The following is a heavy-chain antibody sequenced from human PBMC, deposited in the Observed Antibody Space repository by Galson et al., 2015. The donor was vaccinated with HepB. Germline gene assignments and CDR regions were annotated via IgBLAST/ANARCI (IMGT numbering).Heavy chain of an antibody. Sequence: SLRLSCAASGFTVSSNYMSWVRQAPGKGLEWVSVIYSGGSTYYADSVKGRFTISRDNSKNTLYLQMNSLRAEDTAVYYCAKVFQTFPDYGDYSDYWGQGTLVTVSS. V-gene: IGHV3-53*01. D-gene: IGHD4-17*01. CDR2: IYSGGST. CDR3: AKVFQTFPDYGDYSDY. CDR1: GFTVSSNY. J-gene: IGHJ4*02.